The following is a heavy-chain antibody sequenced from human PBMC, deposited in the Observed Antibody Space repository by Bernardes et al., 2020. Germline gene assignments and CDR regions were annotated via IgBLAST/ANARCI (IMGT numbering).Heavy chain of an antibody. J-gene: IGHJ4*02. Sequence: GSLRLSCAASGFTFSSYAMSWVRQAPGKGLEWVSAISGSGGSTYYADSVKGRFTISRDNSKNTLYLQMNSLRAEDTAVYYCAKSPLLYGSGSYYNGHAYYFDYWGQGTLVTVSS. V-gene: IGHV3-23*01. CDR2: ISGSGGST. CDR3: AKSPLLYGSGSYYNGHAYYFDY. D-gene: IGHD3-10*01. CDR1: GFTFSSYA.